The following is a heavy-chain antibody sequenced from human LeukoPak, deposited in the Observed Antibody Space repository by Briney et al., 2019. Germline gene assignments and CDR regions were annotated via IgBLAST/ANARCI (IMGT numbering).Heavy chain of an antibody. D-gene: IGHD3-22*01. J-gene: IGHJ4*02. CDR3: AREDSSGYFYDYFDY. CDR1: GFTFSSYW. Sequence: GGSLRLSCAASGFTFSSYWMSWVRQAPGKGLEWVSAITASGSSAYYTDSVKGRFTVSRDNSKNTLYLQMNSLGAEDTAVYYCAREDSSGYFYDYFDYWGQGTLVTVSS. V-gene: IGHV3-23*01. CDR2: ITASGSSA.